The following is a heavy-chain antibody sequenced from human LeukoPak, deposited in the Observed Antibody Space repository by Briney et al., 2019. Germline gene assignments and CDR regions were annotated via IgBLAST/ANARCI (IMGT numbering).Heavy chain of an antibody. CDR1: GFTFSRYN. CDR3: ARDPYSGNYGAYYYYYMDV. CDR2: ISSSSSYI. V-gene: IGHV3-21*01. D-gene: IGHD1-26*01. Sequence: GGSLRLSCAASGFTFSRYNMNWVRQAPGKGLEWVSSISSSSSYIYYADSVKGRFTISRDNAKSSLYLQMDSLRAEDTAVYYCARDPYSGNYGAYYYYYMDVWGKGTTVTISS. J-gene: IGHJ6*03.